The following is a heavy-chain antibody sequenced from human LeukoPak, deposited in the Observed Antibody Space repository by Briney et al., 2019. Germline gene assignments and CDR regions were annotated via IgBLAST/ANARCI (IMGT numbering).Heavy chain of an antibody. V-gene: IGHV3-23*01. D-gene: IGHD1-26*01. J-gene: IGHJ4*02. CDR1: GVTLSNYA. CDR3: AKLGGISYYFDY. CDR2: ISSSGSGGNT. Sequence: GGSLRLSCVASGVTLSNYAMSWARQAPGKGLEWVSGISSSGSGGNTYYADSVKGRFTISRDNSKNTLYLQMNSLRAEDTAVYYCAKLGGISYYFDYWGQGTLVTVSS.